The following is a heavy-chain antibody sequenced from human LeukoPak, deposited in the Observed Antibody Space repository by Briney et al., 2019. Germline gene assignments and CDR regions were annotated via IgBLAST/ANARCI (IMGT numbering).Heavy chain of an antibody. D-gene: IGHD2-2*02. CDR1: GFTFSSYG. CDR2: IRYDGSNK. Sequence: GGSLRLSCAASGFTFSSYGMHWVRQAPGKGLEWVAFIRYDGSNKYYADSVKGRFTISRDNSKNTLYLQMNSLKTEDTAVYYCTTDRYCSSTSCYNFDYWGQGTLVTVSS. V-gene: IGHV3-30*02. J-gene: IGHJ4*02. CDR3: TTDRYCSSTSCYNFDY.